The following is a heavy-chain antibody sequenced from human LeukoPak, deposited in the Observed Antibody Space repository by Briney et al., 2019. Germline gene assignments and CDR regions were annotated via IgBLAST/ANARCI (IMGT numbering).Heavy chain of an antibody. CDR2: IYYSGST. D-gene: IGHD3-22*01. CDR3: AREFLGNYYDSSPNWYFDL. J-gene: IGHJ2*01. V-gene: IGHV4-39*07. Sequence: SETLSLTCTVSGGSISSSSYYWGWIRQPPGKGLEWIGSIYYSGSTYYNPSLKSRVTISVGTSKNQFSLKLSSVTAADTAVYYCAREFLGNYYDSSPNWYFDLWGRGTLVTVSS. CDR1: GGSISSSSYY.